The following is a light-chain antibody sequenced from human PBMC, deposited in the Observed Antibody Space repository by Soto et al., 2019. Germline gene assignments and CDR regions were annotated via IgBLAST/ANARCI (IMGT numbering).Light chain of an antibody. J-gene: IGKJ1*01. CDR2: AAS. V-gene: IGKV1-39*01. CDR1: QSIGDN. CDR3: QNYNSYSEE. Sequence: DIQMTQSPSSLSASVGDIVTITCRASQSIGDNLNWYQQKPGTAPNLLIYAASSLQSGVPSRFSGSGSRTDFTLTISSLQPEDFATYYCQNYNSYSEEFGQGTKVDIK.